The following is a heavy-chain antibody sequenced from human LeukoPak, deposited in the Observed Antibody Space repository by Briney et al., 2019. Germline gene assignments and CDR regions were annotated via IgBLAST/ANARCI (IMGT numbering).Heavy chain of an antibody. J-gene: IGHJ4*02. CDR2: ISSSGSTI. Sequence: GGSLRLSCAASGFTFSDYYMSWIRQAPGKGLEWVSYISSSGSTIYYADSVKGRFTISRDNAKNSLYLQMNSLRAEDTAVYYCARDPTGWNHGQRTYYFDYWGQGTLVTVSS. V-gene: IGHV3-11*04. CDR3: ARDPTGWNHGQRTYYFDY. CDR1: GFTFSDYY. D-gene: IGHD1-14*01.